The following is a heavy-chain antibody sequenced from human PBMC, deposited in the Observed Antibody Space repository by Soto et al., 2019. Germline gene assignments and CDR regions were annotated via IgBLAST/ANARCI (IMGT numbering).Heavy chain of an antibody. J-gene: IGHJ4*02. D-gene: IGHD3-22*01. Sequence: GSLRLSCAASGFTFSSYDMSWVRQAPGKGLEWVSGISVSGTSTYYADSVKGRFTISRDNSKNTLYLQINSLRADDTAVYYCAKGGGYYEGWGLYYFDYWGQGTLVTVSS. CDR3: AKGGGYYEGWGLYYFDY. CDR2: ISVSGTST. V-gene: IGHV3-23*01. CDR1: GFTFSSYD.